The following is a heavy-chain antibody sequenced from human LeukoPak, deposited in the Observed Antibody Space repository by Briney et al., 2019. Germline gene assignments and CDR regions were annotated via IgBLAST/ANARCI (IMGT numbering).Heavy chain of an antibody. J-gene: IGHJ6*03. CDR1: VFTFNNYA. V-gene: IGHV3-23*01. CDR3: AKDLLAHTGYFYYYMDV. D-gene: IGHD2-8*02. Sequence: GGSLRLSCAASVFTFNNYAIIWVRQAPGKGLEWVSGLSGSGGFTYYADSVKRRFTISRDNSGNMLYLQMNSLRAEDTAVYYCAKDLLAHTGYFYYYMDVWGKGTTVTVSS. CDR2: LSGSGGFT.